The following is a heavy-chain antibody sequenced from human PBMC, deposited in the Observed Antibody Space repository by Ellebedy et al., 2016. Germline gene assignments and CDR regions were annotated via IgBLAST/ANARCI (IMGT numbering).Heavy chain of an antibody. D-gene: IGHD2-21*01. Sequence: ASVKVSCKASGYTFTSYYMHWVRQAPGQGLEWMGKINPNGGSTSYTQKLQGRVTMTTDTSTSTAYMELRSLRSDDTAVYYCARGVMRFWGQGTLVTVSS. CDR2: INPNGGST. J-gene: IGHJ4*02. V-gene: IGHV1-46*04. CDR1: GYTFTSYY. CDR3: ARGVMRF.